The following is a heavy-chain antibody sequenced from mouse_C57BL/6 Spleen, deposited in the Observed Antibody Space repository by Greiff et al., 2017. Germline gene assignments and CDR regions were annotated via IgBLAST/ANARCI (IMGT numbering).Heavy chain of an antibody. V-gene: IGHV1-55*01. D-gene: IGHD2-4*01. CDR3: ARGPYDCGVTSWFAY. CDR2: IYPGSGST. J-gene: IGHJ3*01. CDR1: GYTFTSYW. Sequence: QVQLKQPGAELVKPGASVKMSCKASGYTFTSYWITWVKQRPGQGLEWIGDIYPGSGSTNYNEKFKSKATLTVDTSSSTAYMQLSSLTSEDSAVYYCARGPYDCGVTSWFAYWGQGTLVTVSA.